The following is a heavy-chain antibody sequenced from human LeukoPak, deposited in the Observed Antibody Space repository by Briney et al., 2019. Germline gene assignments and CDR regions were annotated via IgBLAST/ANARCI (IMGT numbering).Heavy chain of an antibody. CDR1: GFTFSSYS. CDR3: ARGSSGSYKPDDY. D-gene: IGHD1-26*01. Sequence: GGSLRLSCAASGFTFSSYSMNWVRQAPGKGLEWVSYISSSSSTIYYADSVKGRFTISRDNAKNSLYLQMNSLRAEDTAVYYCARGSSGSYKPDDYWGQGTLVTVSS. J-gene: IGHJ4*02. V-gene: IGHV3-48*01. CDR2: ISSSSSTI.